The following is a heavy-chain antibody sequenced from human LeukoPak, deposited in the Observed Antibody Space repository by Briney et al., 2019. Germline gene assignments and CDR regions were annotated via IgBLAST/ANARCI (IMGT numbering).Heavy chain of an antibody. CDR2: ISGSGGST. J-gene: IGHJ4*02. Sequence: GGSLRLSCAASGFTFSSYAMSWVRQAPGKGLEWVSAISGSGGSTYYADSVKGRFTISRDNSKNTLYLQMNSLRAEDTAVYYCAKDSGVLRFLEWLFSPDYWAREPWSPSPQ. CDR3: AKDSGVLRFLEWLFSPDY. CDR1: GFTFSSYA. V-gene: IGHV3-23*01. D-gene: IGHD3-3*01.